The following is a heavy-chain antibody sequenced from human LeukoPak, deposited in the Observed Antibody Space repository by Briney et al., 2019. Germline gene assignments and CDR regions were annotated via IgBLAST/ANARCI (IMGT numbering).Heavy chain of an antibody. CDR3: ARGPPRISSGWYSSKSTGYYMDV. CDR1: GYTFTSYD. D-gene: IGHD6-19*01. V-gene: IGHV1-8*01. CDR2: MNPNSGNT. Sequence: GASVKVSCKASGYTFTSYDINWVRQATGQGLEWMGWMNPNSGNTGYAQKFQGRVTMTRSTSISTAYMELSSLRSEDTAVYYCARGPPRISSGWYSSKSTGYYMDVWGKGTTVTVSS. J-gene: IGHJ6*03.